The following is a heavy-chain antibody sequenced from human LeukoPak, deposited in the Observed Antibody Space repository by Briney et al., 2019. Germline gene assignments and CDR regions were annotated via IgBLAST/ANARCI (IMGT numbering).Heavy chain of an antibody. CDR3: AREITMIARFDY. J-gene: IGHJ4*02. CDR1: GFTVSSNY. D-gene: IGHD3-22*01. CDR2: ISSSSSYI. V-gene: IGHV3-21*01. Sequence: GGSLRLSCAASGFTVSSNYMSWVRQAPGKGLEWVSSISSSSSYIYYADSVKGRFTISRDNAKNSLYLQMNSLRAEDTAVYYCAREITMIARFDYWGQGILVTVSS.